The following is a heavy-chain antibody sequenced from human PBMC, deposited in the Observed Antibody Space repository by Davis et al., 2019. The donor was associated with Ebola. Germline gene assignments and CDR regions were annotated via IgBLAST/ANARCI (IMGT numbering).Heavy chain of an antibody. CDR2: IYYSGST. V-gene: IGHV4-39*01. D-gene: IGHD3-9*01. CDR3: ARGRLRYFDWFGYYYYGMDV. Sequence: SETLSLTCTVSGGSISSRSYYWGWIRQPPGKGLEWIGSIYYSGSTYYNPSLKSRVTISVDTSKNQFSLQLNSVTPEDTAVYYCARGRLRYFDWFGYYYYGMDVWGQGTTVTVSS. CDR1: GGSISSRSYY. J-gene: IGHJ6*02.